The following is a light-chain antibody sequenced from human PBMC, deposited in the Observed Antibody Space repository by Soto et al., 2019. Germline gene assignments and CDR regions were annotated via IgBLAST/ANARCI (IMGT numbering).Light chain of an antibody. J-gene: IGKJ5*01. Sequence: EIVLTKCPSTLSVSPGGRATLSCRASQSLXTNFAWYQQKPGQAPRVLXHNASTRATGSPARLSGSGSATEFTLTISSLQSEEFSVYYFQQYDDGTLTVGQGTRLEIK. CDR3: QQYDDGTLT. CDR1: QSLXTN. CDR2: NAS. V-gene: IGKV3-15*01.